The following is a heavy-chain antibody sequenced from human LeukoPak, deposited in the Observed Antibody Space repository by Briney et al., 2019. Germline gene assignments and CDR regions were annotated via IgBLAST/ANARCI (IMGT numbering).Heavy chain of an antibody. J-gene: IGHJ6*03. Sequence: GGSLRLSCAASGFTFSSYWMHWVRQAPGKGLVWVSRVNSDGTGTTYADSVEGRFTISRDNAKNTLVLQMNSLRAEDTAIYYCIRTLIVATSPYMDVWGKGTTVTVSS. CDR1: GFTFSSYW. D-gene: IGHD5-12*01. V-gene: IGHV3-74*01. CDR2: VNSDGTGT. CDR3: IRTLIVATSPYMDV.